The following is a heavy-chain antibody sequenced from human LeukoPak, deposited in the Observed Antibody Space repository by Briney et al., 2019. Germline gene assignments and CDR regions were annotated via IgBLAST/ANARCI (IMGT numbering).Heavy chain of an antibody. CDR2: IYYSGST. V-gene: IGHV4-39*01. CDR1: GGSISSSSYY. CDR3: ARQSSGSYYNSPSDY. J-gene: IGHJ4*02. D-gene: IGHD3-10*01. Sequence: SETLSLTCTVSGGSISSSSYYWGWIRQPPGKGLGWTGSIYYSGSTYYNPSLKSRVTISVDTSKNQFSLKLSSVTAADTAVYYCARQSSGSYYNSPSDYWGQGTLVTVSS.